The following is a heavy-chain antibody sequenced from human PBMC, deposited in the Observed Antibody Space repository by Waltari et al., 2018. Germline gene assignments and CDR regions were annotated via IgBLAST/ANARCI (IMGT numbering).Heavy chain of an antibody. CDR1: GYSFTSYW. J-gene: IGHJ4*02. V-gene: IGHV5-10-1*03. D-gene: IGHD2-15*01. Sequence: EVQLVQSGAEVKKPGESLRISCKGSGYSFTSYWISWVRQMPGKGLEWMGGIDPRDSYTNYSPSFQGHVTISADKSISTAYLQWSSLKASDTAMYYCARQYCSGGSCYFGFDYWGQGTLVTVSS. CDR2: IDPRDSYT. CDR3: ARQYCSGGSCYFGFDY.